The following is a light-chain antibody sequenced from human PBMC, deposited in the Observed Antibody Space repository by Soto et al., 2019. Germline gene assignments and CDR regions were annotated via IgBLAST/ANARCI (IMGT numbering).Light chain of an antibody. CDR2: EGS. CDR3: CSYAGSSPPIYF. V-gene: IGLV2-23*01. J-gene: IGLJ1*01. CDR1: SSDVGSYNL. Sequence: QSALTQPASVSGSPGQSITISCTGTSSDVGSYNLVSWYQQHPGKAPKLMIYEGSKRPSGVSNRFSGSKSGNTASLTISGLQAEDEVDYYCCSYAGSSPPIYFFGPGTKVPV.